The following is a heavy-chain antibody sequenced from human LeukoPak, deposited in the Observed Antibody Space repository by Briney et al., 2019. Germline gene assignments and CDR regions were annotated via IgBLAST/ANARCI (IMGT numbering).Heavy chain of an antibody. CDR2: INPNSGGT. D-gene: IGHD3-16*01. J-gene: IGHJ4*02. CDR3: ARDLSKPHRFPWGY. CDR1: VYTFTGYY. Sequence: ASVKVSCKASVYTFTGYYMHWVRQAPGQGLEWMGWINPNSGGTNYAQKFQGRVTMTRDTSISTAYMELSRLRSDDTAVYYCARDLSKPHRFPWGYWGQGTLVTVSS. V-gene: IGHV1-2*02.